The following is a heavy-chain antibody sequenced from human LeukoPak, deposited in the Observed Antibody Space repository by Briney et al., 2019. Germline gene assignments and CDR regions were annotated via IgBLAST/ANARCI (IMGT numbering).Heavy chain of an antibody. CDR2: ISGSGGST. CDR3: AKDIVVVVAAETNWFDP. Sequence: GGSLRLSCAASGFTFSSYAMSWVRQAPGKGLEWVSAISGSGGSTYFADSVKGRFTISRDNSKNTLYLQMSSLRAEDTAVYYCAKDIVVVVAAETNWFDPWGQGTLVTVSS. J-gene: IGHJ5*02. D-gene: IGHD2-15*01. CDR1: GFTFSSYA. V-gene: IGHV3-23*01.